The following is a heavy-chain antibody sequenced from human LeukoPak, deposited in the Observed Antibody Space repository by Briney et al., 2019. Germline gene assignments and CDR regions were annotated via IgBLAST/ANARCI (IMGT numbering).Heavy chain of an antibody. CDR1: GGSIGSSY. D-gene: IGHD6-19*01. CDR3: ARGSGVAVGMDV. CDR2: FFTGGST. J-gene: IGHJ6*02. V-gene: IGHV4-4*07. Sequence: SETLSLTCTVSGGSIGSSYWSWNRQPAGKGLEWIGRFFTGGSTYYNPSLESRVTMSVDTSKNQFSLNLSSETAADTAVYFCARGSGVAVGMDVWGQGTTVIVSS.